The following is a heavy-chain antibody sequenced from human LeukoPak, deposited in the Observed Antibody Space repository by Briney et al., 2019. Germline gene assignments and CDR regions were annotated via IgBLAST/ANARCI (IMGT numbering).Heavy chain of an antibody. V-gene: IGHV3-9*01. CDR3: AKDTRWELLDAFDI. D-gene: IGHD1-26*01. J-gene: IGHJ3*02. Sequence: SLRLSCAASGFTFDDYAMHWVRQAPGKGLEWVSGISWNSGSVGYADSVKGRFTISRDSAKNSLYLQMYSLRTEDTALYYCAKDTRWELLDAFDIWGQGTLVTVSS. CDR1: GFTFDDYA. CDR2: ISWNSGSV.